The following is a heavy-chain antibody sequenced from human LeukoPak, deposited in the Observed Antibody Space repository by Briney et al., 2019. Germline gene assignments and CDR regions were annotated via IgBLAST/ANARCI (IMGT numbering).Heavy chain of an antibody. CDR2: VSGSGGST. CDR1: GFTFSSYA. D-gene: IGHD4-17*01. J-gene: IGHJ4*02. Sequence: GGSLRLSCAASGFTFSSYAMSWVRQAPGKGLEWVSAVSGSGGSTYYADSVKGRFTISRDNSKNTLYLQMNSLRAEDTAVYYCAKGSSPYGDDDNDYWGQGTLVTVSS. V-gene: IGHV3-23*01. CDR3: AKGSSPYGDDDNDY.